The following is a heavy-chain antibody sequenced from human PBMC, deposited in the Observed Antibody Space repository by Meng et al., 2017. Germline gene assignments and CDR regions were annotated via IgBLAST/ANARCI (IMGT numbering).Heavy chain of an antibody. V-gene: IGHV1-2*06. D-gene: IGHD3-22*01. J-gene: IGHJ4*02. CDR2: IQPNSGDT. CDR1: GFNFTCYY. Sequence: QVQLVQSGAEVKKPGASVKVSCKAAGFNFTCYYINWVRQATGQGLEWMGRIQPNSGDTNSAQKFQGRVTMTRDTSISTAYMELSGLKFDDTAVYYCARGLYDISGDFSYWGQGTLVTVSS. CDR3: ARGLYDISGDFSY.